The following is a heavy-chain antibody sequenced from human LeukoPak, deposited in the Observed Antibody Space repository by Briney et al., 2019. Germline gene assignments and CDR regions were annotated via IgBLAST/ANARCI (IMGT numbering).Heavy chain of an antibody. D-gene: IGHD2-21*02. V-gene: IGHV3-23*01. CDR3: AKTQIVVVTAIDY. CDR1: GFTFSSYS. CDR2: ISGSGGST. Sequence: PGGSLRLSCAASGFTFSSYSMNWVRQAPGKGLEWVSAISGSGGSTYYADSVKGRFTISRDNSKNTLYLQMNSLRAEDTAVYYCAKTQIVVVTAIDYWGQGTLVTVSS. J-gene: IGHJ4*02.